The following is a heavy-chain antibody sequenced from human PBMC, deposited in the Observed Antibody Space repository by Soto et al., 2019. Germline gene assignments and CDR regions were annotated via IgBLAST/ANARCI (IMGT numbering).Heavy chain of an antibody. V-gene: IGHV1-3*01. J-gene: IGHJ3*02. D-gene: IGHD1-26*01. CDR1: GYTFTSYA. Sequence: GASVKVSCKASGYTFTSYAMHWVRQAPGQRLEWMGWINAGNGNTKYSQKFQGRVTITRDTSASTAYMELSSLRSEDTAVYYCARGRANSRGTLGYAFDIWGQGTMVTVSS. CDR3: ARGRANSRGTLGYAFDI. CDR2: INAGNGNT.